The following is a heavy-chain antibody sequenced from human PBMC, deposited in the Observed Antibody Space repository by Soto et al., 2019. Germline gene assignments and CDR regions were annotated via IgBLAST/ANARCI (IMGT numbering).Heavy chain of an antibody. D-gene: IGHD2-15*01. J-gene: IGHJ5*02. CDR3: ARVAVAARPRWYNWFDP. CDR2: MNPNSGET. CDR1: GYTFTDYD. V-gene: IGHV1-8*01. Sequence: QEQLVQSGAEVKKPGASVKVSCKTSGYTFTDYDINWVRQATGQGLEWIGWMNPNSGETGYAQNFQGRVTMTRGASLSTAYLELSSLRSEDTAVYYCARVAVAARPRWYNWFDPWGQGTLVTVSS.